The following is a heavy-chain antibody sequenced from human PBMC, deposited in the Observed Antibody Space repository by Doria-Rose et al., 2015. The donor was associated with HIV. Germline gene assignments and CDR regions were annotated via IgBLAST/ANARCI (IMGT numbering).Heavy chain of an antibody. J-gene: IGHJ4*02. CDR2: IFSDDER. CDR3: ARIKSSRWYHKYYFDF. D-gene: IGHD6-13*01. Sequence: VTLKESGPVLVKPTETLTLTCTVSGVSLSSPGMGVSWIRQPPGKALEWLANIFSDDERSYKTSLKSRLTISRVTSKSQVVLTMSDMYPVDTATYYCARIKSSRWYHKYYFDFWGQGTLVIVSA. CDR1: GVSLSSPGMG. V-gene: IGHV2-26*01.